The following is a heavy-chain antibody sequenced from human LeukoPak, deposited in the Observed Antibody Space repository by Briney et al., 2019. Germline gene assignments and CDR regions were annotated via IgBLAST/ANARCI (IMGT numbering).Heavy chain of an antibody. CDR1: GYTFTSYG. J-gene: IGHJ5*02. V-gene: IGHV1-18*01. CDR3: ARDGIAAAGRVPGWFDP. Sequence: ASVKVSCKASGYTFTSYGINWVRQAPGQGLEWMGWIGTYNGNTNYAQKLQGRVTMTTDTSTSTAYMELRSLRSDDTAVYYCARDGIAAAGRVPGWFDPWGQGTLVTVSS. CDR2: IGTYNGNT. D-gene: IGHD6-13*01.